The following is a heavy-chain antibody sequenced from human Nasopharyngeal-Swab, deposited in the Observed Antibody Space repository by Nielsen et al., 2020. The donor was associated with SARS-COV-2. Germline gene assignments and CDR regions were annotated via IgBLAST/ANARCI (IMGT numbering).Heavy chain of an antibody. D-gene: IGHD6-19*01. CDR3: ARSVAGTTHYYYYYGMDV. CDR1: GYTFTGYY. J-gene: IGHJ6*02. V-gene: IGHV1-2*06. CDR2: INPNSGGT. Sequence: ASLKVSCNASGYTFTGYYMHWVRQAPGQGLEWMGRINPNSGGTNYAQKFQGRVTMTRDTSISTAYMELSRLRSDDTAVYYCARSVAGTTHYYYYYGMDVWGQGTTVTVSS.